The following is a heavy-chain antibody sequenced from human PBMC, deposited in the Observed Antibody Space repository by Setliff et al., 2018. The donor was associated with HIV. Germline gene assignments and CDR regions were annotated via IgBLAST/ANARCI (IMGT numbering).Heavy chain of an antibody. V-gene: IGHV1-46*01. Sequence: GASVKVSCKASGYTFTSYFMHWVRQAPGQGLEWMGIINPRGGTTTYAQKFQGRVTMTRDTSTSTVYMELSSLRSEDTAVYYCALDYGDNNWFDPWGQGTRVTVSS. CDR2: INPRGGTT. CDR1: GYTFTSYF. J-gene: IGHJ5*02. CDR3: ALDYGDNNWFDP. D-gene: IGHD4-17*01.